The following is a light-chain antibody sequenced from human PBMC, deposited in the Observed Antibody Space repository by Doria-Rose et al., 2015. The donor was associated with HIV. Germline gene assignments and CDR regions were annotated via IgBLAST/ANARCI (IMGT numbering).Light chain of an antibody. Sequence: RVTITCRASQGISSYLAWYQQKPGKAPKLLINAASTLQSGVPSRFSGSGSGTDFTLTISCLQSEDFAAYYCQQYYSYPRTFGQGTKLEIK. J-gene: IGKJ2*01. V-gene: IGKV1-8*01. CDR3: QQYYSYPRT. CDR1: QGISSY. CDR2: AAS.